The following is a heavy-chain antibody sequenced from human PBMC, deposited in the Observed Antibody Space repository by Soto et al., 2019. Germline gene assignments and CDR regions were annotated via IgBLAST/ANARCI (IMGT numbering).Heavy chain of an antibody. V-gene: IGHV3-23*01. Sequence: PGGSLRLSCAASGFTFSSYAMSWVRQAPGKGLEWVSAISGSGGSTYYADSVKGRFTISRDNSKNTLYLQMNSLRAEDTAVYYCAAGLGDYYDSSGYYPRAWSFDYWGQGTLVTVCS. J-gene: IGHJ4*02. CDR1: GFTFSSYA. CDR3: AAGLGDYYDSSGYYPRAWSFDY. CDR2: ISGSGGST. D-gene: IGHD3-22*01.